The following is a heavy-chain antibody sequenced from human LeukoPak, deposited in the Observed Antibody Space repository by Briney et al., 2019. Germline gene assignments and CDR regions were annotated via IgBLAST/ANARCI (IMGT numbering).Heavy chain of an antibody. D-gene: IGHD3-10*01. CDR2: VSDSGDT. V-gene: IGHV4-59*08. CDR3: ARLGGSYSVDY. CDR1: GGSIRSFY. Sequence: SETLSLTCTVAGGSIRSFYWSWFRQPPGRGLEWIAYVSDSGDTNYNPSLKSRVTMSIDTSKNEFSLKLNSVTAADTAVYYCARLGGSYSVDYWGQGTLVTVSA. J-gene: IGHJ4*02.